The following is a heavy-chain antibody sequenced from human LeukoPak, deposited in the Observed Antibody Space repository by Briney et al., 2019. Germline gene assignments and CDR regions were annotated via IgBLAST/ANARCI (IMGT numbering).Heavy chain of an antibody. V-gene: IGHV3-23*01. D-gene: IGHD5-24*01. CDR3: AIVQLAQGVTD. CDR2: LSGSGGRT. J-gene: IGHJ4*02. Sequence: QPGGSLRLSCAASGFTFSSYTMSWVRQAPGKGLEWVAELSGSGGRTYYADSVNGRFTISRDNSKNTLYLQMNSLSAEDTAEYYCAIVQLAQGVTDWGQGTLVTVSS. CDR1: GFTFSSYT.